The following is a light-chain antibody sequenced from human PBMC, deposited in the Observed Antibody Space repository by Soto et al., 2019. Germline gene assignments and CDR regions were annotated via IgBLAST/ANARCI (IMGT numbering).Light chain of an antibody. CDR1: QSVSSN. J-gene: IGKJ1*01. CDR3: QQYGSSPRT. CDR2: GAS. V-gene: IGKV3D-15*01. Sequence: EIVMTQSPATLSVSPGERATFSCRASQSVSSNLAWYQQKPGQALRLLIYGASTRATGIPARFSGSGSGTEFTLTISSLQAEDFALYYCQQYGSSPRTFGQGTKVDIK.